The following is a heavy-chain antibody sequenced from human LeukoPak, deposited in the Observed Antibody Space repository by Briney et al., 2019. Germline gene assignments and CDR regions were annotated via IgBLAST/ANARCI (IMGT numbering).Heavy chain of an antibody. CDR3: AREGMVRGVPDAFDT. V-gene: IGHV3-7*01. CDR2: VKQDGIEK. J-gene: IGHJ3*02. Sequence: GGSLRLSCAASGFTFSNYWMDWVRQAPGKGLEWVANVKQDGIEKYFLDSVRGRFAISRDNAKNLLYLQMNSLRAEDTAVYFCAREGMVRGVPDAFDTWGQGTVVTVSS. CDR1: GFTFSNYW. D-gene: IGHD3-10*01.